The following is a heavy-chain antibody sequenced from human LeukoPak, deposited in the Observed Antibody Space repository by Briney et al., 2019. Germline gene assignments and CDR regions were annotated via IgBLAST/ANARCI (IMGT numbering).Heavy chain of an antibody. D-gene: IGHD5-24*01. J-gene: IGHJ5*02. CDR2: INAGNGNT. CDR3: ARGEMATISWLDP. CDR1: GYTFTSYA. Sequence: GASVKVSCKASGYTFTSYAMHWVRQAPGQRLEWMGWINAGNGNTKYSQKFQGRVTITRDTSASTAYMELSSLRSEDTAVYYCARGEMATISWLDPWGQGTLVTVSS. V-gene: IGHV1-3*01.